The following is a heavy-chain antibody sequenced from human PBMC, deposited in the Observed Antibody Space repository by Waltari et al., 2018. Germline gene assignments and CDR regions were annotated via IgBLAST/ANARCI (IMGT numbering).Heavy chain of an antibody. CDR2: IGSTGSS. D-gene: IGHD5-12*01. Sequence: EVNLEESGGDLVQPGGSLRLSCATSGFIFNTFNMNWVRQSPLRGLEWVASIGSTGSSHYADSVKGRFIIARDNGKSSLSLQMDSLRAEDTGVYYCVRETPITSRFESWGQGTPVTVSS. J-gene: IGHJ4*02. CDR1: GFIFNTFN. V-gene: IGHV3-48*01. CDR3: VRETPITSRFES.